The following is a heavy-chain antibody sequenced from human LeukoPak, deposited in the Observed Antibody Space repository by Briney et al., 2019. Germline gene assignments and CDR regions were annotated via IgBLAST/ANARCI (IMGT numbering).Heavy chain of an antibody. Sequence: GESLKISCKGSEHSFTSYWIGWVRQMPGKGLEWMGIIYPGDSETRYSPSFRGQVTISADKSISTAYLQWSSLKASDTAMYYCARHQSSGWSDYWGQGTLVTVST. D-gene: IGHD6-19*01. CDR3: ARHQSSGWSDY. V-gene: IGHV5-51*01. CDR1: EHSFTSYW. J-gene: IGHJ4*02. CDR2: IYPGDSET.